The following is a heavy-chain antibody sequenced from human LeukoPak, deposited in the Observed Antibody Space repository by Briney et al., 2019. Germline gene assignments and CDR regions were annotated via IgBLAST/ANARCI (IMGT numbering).Heavy chain of an antibody. J-gene: IGHJ6*02. CDR3: ARTPRVYAIDYYYYYGMDV. V-gene: IGHV3-23*01. Sequence: GGSLRLSCAASGFTFGGYAMSWVRQTPGKGLEWLSSISGSGGDTHYGDSVKGRFTISRDNSKNTLYLQMNSLRAEDTAVYYCARTPRVYAIDYYYYYGMDVWGQGTAVTVSS. CDR2: ISGSGGDT. D-gene: IGHD2-8*01. CDR1: GFTFGGYA.